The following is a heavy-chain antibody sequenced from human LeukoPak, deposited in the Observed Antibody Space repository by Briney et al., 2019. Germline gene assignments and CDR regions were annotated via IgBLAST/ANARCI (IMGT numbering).Heavy chain of an antibody. Sequence: SETLSLTCTVSGGSISSYYWNWIRQPPGKGLEWIGYISYSGSTNYNPSLKSRVTISVDTSKNQFSLKLSSVTAADTAVYYCARGPSIAARRWFDPWGQGTLVTVSS. CDR2: ISYSGST. D-gene: IGHD6-6*01. CDR3: ARGPSIAARRWFDP. J-gene: IGHJ5*02. CDR1: GGSISSYY. V-gene: IGHV4-59*12.